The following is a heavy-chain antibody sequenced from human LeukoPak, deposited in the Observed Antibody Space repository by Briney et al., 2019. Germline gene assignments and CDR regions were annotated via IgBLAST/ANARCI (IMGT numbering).Heavy chain of an antibody. Sequence: GGSLRLSCEASGLTFGDYWMTWVRQAPGKGLECVANIKQDGSENHYVDSVKGRFTISRDNAKNSLSLQMNSLRAEDTAVYYCATYWRYFDWLLSDIWGLGTKVTVSS. D-gene: IGHD3-9*01. CDR2: IKQDGSEN. V-gene: IGHV3-7*05. CDR1: GLTFGDYW. CDR3: ATYWRYFDWLLSDI. J-gene: IGHJ3*02.